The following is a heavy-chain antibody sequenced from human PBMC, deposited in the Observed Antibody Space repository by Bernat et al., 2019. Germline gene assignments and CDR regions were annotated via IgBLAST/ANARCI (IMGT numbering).Heavy chain of an antibody. J-gene: IGHJ4*02. D-gene: IGHD3-10*01. CDR3: ARGGLGSLGFGKSPAFDY. V-gene: IGHV6-1*01. CDR2: TYYRSKWYN. CDR1: GASVSSNSAA. Sequence: QVQLQQSGPGLVKPSQTLSLTCAISGASVSSNSAAWHWIRQSPSRGLEWLGRTYYRSKWYNDYAVSVKRRRSGNPDPTKRQFFMELNSVTAEEAAVCDSARGGLGSLGFGKSPAFDYWGQGNLVTVSS.